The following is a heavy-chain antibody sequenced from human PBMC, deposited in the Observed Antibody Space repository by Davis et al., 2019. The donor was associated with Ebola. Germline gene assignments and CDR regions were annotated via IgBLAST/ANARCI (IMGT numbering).Heavy chain of an antibody. V-gene: IGHV1-2*04. J-gene: IGHJ5*02. CDR1: GYTFTGYY. CDR2: INPNSGGT. D-gene: IGHD5-18*01. CDR3: ARGYSYGFNWFDP. Sequence: SVTVSCMASGYTFTGYYMHWVRQAPGQGLEWMGWINPNSGGTNYAQKFQGWVTITRDTSASTAYMELSSLRSEDTAVYYCARGYSYGFNWFDPWGQGTLVTVSS.